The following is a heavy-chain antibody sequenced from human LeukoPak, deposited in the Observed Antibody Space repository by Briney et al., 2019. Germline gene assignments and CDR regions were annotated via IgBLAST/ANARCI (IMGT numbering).Heavy chain of an antibody. J-gene: IGHJ4*02. CDR1: GFTVSSNY. CDR2: IYSGGST. V-gene: IGHV3-53*01. D-gene: IGHD3-22*01. CDR3: ARGRYYYDSSGYPLYYFDY. Sequence: GGSLRLSCAASGFTVSSNYMSWVRQAPGKGLEWVSVIYSGGSTYYADSVKGRFTISRDNSKNTLYLQMDSLRAEDTAVYYCARGRYYYDSSGYPLYYFDYWGQGTLVTVSS.